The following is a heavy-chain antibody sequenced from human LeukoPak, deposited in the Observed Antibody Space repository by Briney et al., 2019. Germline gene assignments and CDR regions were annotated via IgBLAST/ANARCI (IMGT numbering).Heavy chain of an antibody. J-gene: IGHJ4*02. CDR1: GFTFDDYA. D-gene: IGHD6-19*01. CDR2: ISWNSGSI. V-gene: IGHV3-9*01. CDR3: AKEKGYSSGWYWGGFDY. Sequence: GGSLRLSCAASGFTFDDYAMHWVRQAPGKGLEWVSGISWNSGSIGYADSVKGRFTISRDNAKNSLYLQMHSLRAEDTALYYCAKEKGYSSGWYWGGFDYWGQGTLVTVSS.